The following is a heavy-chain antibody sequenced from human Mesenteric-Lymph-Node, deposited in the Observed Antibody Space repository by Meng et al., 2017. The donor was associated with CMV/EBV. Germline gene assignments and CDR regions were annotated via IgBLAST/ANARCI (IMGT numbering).Heavy chain of an antibody. CDR2: IYPGDSDT. D-gene: IGHD3-10*01. CDR1: GYSFPSYW. CDR3: ARGWFGENWFDP. V-gene: IGHV5-51*01. J-gene: IGHJ5*02. Sequence: CKASGYSFPSYWVGWVRQMPGKGLEWMGIIYPGDSDTRYSPSFQGQVTISADKSISTAYLQWSSLKASDTAMYYCARGWFGENWFDPWGQGTLVTVSS.